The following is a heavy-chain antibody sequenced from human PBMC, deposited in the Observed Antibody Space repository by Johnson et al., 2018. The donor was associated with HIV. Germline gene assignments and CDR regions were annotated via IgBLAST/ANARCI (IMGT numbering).Heavy chain of an antibody. J-gene: IGHJ3*01. CDR3: ARDLRNSGWSNGFDV. V-gene: IGHV3-30*14. CDR1: GFTFSSYA. D-gene: IGHD6-19*01. CDR2: ISYDGSNK. Sequence: QVHLVESGGGVVQPGRSLRLSCAASGFTFSSYAMHWVRQAPGKGLEWVAVISYDGSNKYYADSVKGRFTISRDNSKNTLYLQMNSLRAEDTALYYCARDLRNSGWSNGFDVRGQGKMVTVSS.